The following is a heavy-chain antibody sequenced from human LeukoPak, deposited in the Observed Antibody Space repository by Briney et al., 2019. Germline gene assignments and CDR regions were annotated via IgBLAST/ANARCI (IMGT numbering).Heavy chain of an antibody. J-gene: IGHJ4*02. CDR1: GFTVSNNY. CDR2: IYSGGST. Sequence: PGGSLRLSCAASGFTVSNNYMSWVRQAPGKGLEWVSFIYSGGSTYYADSVKGRFTISRDNSKNTLYLQMNSLRAEDTAVYYCAKDRQKLRIAAAGPCLDYWGQGTLVTVSS. CDR3: AKDRQKLRIAAAGPCLDY. D-gene: IGHD6-13*01. V-gene: IGHV3-53*05.